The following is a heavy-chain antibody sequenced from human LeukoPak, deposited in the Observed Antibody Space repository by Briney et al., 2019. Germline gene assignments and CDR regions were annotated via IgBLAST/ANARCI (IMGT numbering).Heavy chain of an antibody. J-gene: IGHJ4*02. CDR3: AREYYDSSGSLYFDY. V-gene: IGHV3-74*01. CDR2: INSDGSST. CDR1: GFTFSSYW. D-gene: IGHD3-22*01. Sequence: GGSLRLSCAASGFTFSSYWMHWVRQAPGKGLVWVSRINSDGSSTTYGDSVKGRFTISRDNTKNTLYMYIHSLRAEDTAVYYCAREYYDSSGSLYFDYWGQGTLVSVSS.